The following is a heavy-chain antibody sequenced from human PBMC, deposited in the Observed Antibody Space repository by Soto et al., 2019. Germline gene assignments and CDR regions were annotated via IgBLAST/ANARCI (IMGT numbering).Heavy chain of an antibody. CDR2: ISGSGGST. V-gene: IGHV3-23*01. CDR1: GFTFSSYA. Sequence: GGSLRLSCAASGFTFSSYAMSWVRQAPGKGLEWVSSISGSGGSTYYADSVKGRFTISRDNSKNTLYLQMNSLRAEDTAVYYCAKEASGVVIIPDYYYFYTDVWGKGTTVTVSS. CDR3: AKEASGVVIIPDYYYFYTDV. J-gene: IGHJ6*03. D-gene: IGHD3-3*01.